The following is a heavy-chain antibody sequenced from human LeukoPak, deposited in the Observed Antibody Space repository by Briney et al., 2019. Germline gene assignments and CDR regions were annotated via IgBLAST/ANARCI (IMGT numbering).Heavy chain of an antibody. CDR3: ARPLLRYFDWSPGNWFDP. D-gene: IGHD3-9*01. J-gene: IGHJ5*02. V-gene: IGHV4-39*01. CDR1: GGSISSSSYY. CDR2: IYYSGST. Sequence: SETLSLTCTVSGGSISSSSYYWGWIRQPPGKGLEWIGSIYYSGSTYYNPSLKSRVTISVDTSKNQFSLKLSSVTAADTAVYYCARPLLRYFDWSPGNWFDPWGQGTLVTVSS.